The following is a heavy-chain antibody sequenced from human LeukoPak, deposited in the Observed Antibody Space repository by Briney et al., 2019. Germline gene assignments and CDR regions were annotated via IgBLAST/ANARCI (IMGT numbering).Heavy chain of an antibody. J-gene: IGHJ4*02. D-gene: IGHD3-3*01. Sequence: GESLAISCKGSGYSFTSYWIGWVRQMPGKDLEGMGIIYPGDSDTRYSPSFQGQVTISADKSVSTAYLQWSSLKASDTAMYYCARRGAARSVIIDYWGQGTLVTVSS. CDR1: GYSFTSYW. CDR3: ARRGAARSVIIDY. V-gene: IGHV5-51*01. CDR2: IYPGDSDT.